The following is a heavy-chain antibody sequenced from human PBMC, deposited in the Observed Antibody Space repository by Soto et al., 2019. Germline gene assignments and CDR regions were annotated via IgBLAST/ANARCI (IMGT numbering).Heavy chain of an antibody. Sequence: QVQLVESGGGVVQPGRSLRLSCAASGFTFSSYAMHWVRQAPGKGLEWVAVISYDGSNKYYADSVKGRFTISRDNSKNTLYLQMNSLRAEDTAVYYCARDRHPRSYFDSWGQGTLVTVSS. CDR2: ISYDGSNK. CDR3: ARDRHPRSYFDS. V-gene: IGHV3-30-3*01. CDR1: GFTFSSYA. J-gene: IGHJ4*02.